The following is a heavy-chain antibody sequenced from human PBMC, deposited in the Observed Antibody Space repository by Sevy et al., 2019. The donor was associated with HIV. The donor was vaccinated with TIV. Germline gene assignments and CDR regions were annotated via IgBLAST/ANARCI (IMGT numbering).Heavy chain of an antibody. D-gene: IGHD3-22*01. J-gene: IGHJ4*02. CDR3: TTRRGNYDSSGYYWYFDY. CDR1: GFTFSNAW. CDR2: IKSKTDGGTT. Sequence: GGSLRLSCAASGFTFSNAWMNWVRQAPGKGLEWVGRIKSKTDGGTTDYAAPVKGRFTISRDDSKNTRYLQMNSLKTEDTAVYYCTTRRGNYDSSGYYWYFDYWGQGTLVTVSS. V-gene: IGHV3-15*07.